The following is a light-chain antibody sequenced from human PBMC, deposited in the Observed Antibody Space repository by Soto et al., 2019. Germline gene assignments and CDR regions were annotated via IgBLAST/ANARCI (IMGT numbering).Light chain of an antibody. V-gene: IGKV3-11*01. CDR2: DAS. Sequence: EIVLTQSPATLSLSPGERATLSCRASQTVGIYLAWYQQKPGQAPRLLIYDASSRAAGIPARFSGSGSGTDFTLTISSLEPDDFAIYYCQHRSDWPWTFGQGTEVEI. J-gene: IGKJ1*01. CDR1: QTVGIY. CDR3: QHRSDWPWT.